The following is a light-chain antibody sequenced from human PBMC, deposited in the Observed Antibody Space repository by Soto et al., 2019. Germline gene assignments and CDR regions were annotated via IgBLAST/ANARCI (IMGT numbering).Light chain of an antibody. J-gene: IGKJ1*01. V-gene: IGKV1-12*01. CDR1: QGINNW. CDR2: AAS. CDR3: QHANSFPGA. Sequence: DIQMTQSPSSVSASVGDIVTITYRASQGINNWLSWYQQKPGKAPKLLIYAASMFQSEVPSTFSGSGSGTDFTLTISSLQPEDFATYYCQHANSFPGAFGQGTKVEIK.